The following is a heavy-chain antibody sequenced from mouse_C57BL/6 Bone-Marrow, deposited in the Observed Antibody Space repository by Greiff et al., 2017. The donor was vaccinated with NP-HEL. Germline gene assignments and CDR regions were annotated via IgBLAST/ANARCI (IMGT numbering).Heavy chain of an antibody. CDR3: ARDGQLRLRGAMDY. CDR1: GFTFSSYA. J-gene: IGHJ4*01. V-gene: IGHV5-4*01. D-gene: IGHD3-2*02. CDR2: ISDGGSYT. Sequence: EVQLVESGGGLVKPGGSLKLSCAASGFTFSSYAMSWVRQTPEKRLEWVATISDGGSYTYYPDNVKGRFTISRDNAKNNLYLQMSHLKSEDTAMYYCARDGQLRLRGAMDYWGQGTSVTVSS.